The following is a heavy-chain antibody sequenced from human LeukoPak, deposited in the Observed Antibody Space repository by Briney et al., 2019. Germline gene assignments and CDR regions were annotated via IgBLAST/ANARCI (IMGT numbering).Heavy chain of an antibody. CDR2: ISYDGSNK. CDR1: GFTFSSYG. D-gene: IGHD2-15*01. Sequence: PGRSLRLSCAASGFTFSSYGMHWVRQAPGKGLEWVAVISYDGSNKYYADSVKGRFTISRDNSKNTLYLQMNSLRAEDTAVYYCARYCSGGSCYWRFFDYWGQGTLVTVSS. V-gene: IGHV3-30*03. J-gene: IGHJ4*02. CDR3: ARYCSGGSCYWRFFDY.